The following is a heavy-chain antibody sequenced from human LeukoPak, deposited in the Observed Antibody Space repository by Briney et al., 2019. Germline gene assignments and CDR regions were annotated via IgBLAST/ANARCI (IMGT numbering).Heavy chain of an antibody. J-gene: IGHJ5*02. D-gene: IGHD2-15*01. CDR1: GFTFSNYW. CDR3: ARSDDIIDWFVP. V-gene: IGHV3-74*01. Sequence: EGCQRLSCAASGFTFSNYWMHWVRQSPGKGLVWVSRINSDGSSTSYADSVKGRFTISRDNAKNTLYLQMNSLRAEDTAVYYCARSDDIIDWFVPRGERTLVTVSS. CDR2: INSDGSST.